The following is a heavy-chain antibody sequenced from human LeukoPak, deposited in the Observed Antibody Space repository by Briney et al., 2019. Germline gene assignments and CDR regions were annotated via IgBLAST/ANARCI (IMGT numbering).Heavy chain of an antibody. D-gene: IGHD1-26*01. V-gene: IGHV1-8*02. CDR3: ASVVGATDY. J-gene: IGHJ4*02. CDR2: INPNSGNT. CDR1: GYTFTGYY. Sequence: ASVKVSCKASGYTFTGYYMHWVRQAPGQGLEWMGWINPNSGNTGYAQKFQGRVTMTRNTSISTAYMELSSLRSEDTAVYYCASVVGATDYWGQGTLVTVSS.